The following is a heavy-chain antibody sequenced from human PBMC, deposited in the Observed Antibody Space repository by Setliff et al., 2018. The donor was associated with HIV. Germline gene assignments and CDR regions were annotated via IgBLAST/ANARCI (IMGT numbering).Heavy chain of an antibody. D-gene: IGHD1-26*01. J-gene: IGHJ6*03. CDR2: ISSTGSP. CDR3: AREYSGVCPDFSFYMDV. CDR1: GGSISSGYDH. Sequence: PSETLSLTCAVSGGSISSGYDHWTWIRQPAGKGLEWIGHISSTGSPDYNPSLKSRLTISLDTSKNQFSLRLRSVTAADTAVYYCAREYSGVCPDFSFYMDVWGKGTTVTVSS. V-gene: IGHV4-61*09.